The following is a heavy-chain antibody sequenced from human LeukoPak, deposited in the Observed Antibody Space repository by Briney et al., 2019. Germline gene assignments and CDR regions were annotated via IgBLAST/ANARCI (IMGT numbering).Heavy chain of an antibody. V-gene: IGHV4-39*07. J-gene: IGHJ4*02. CDR1: GGSISSSSYY. CDR2: IYYSGST. D-gene: IGHD1-7*01. Sequence: SETLSLTCTVSGGSISSSSYYWVWIRQPPGKGLERIGSIYYSGSTYYNPSLKSRVTISVDTSKNQFSLKLSSVTAADTAVYYCARDLSGTGGYWGQGTLVTVSS. CDR3: ARDLSGTGGY.